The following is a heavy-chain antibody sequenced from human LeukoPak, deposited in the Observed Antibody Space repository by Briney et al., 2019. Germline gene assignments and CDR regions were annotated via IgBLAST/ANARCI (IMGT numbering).Heavy chain of an antibody. V-gene: IGHV3-48*01. D-gene: IGHD1-26*01. J-gene: IGHJ4*02. Sequence: GGSLRLSCVTSGFTFTNHWMSWVRQAPGKGLEWVSYISSSSSTIYYADSVKGRFTISRDNAKNSLYLQMNSLRAEDTAVYYCASLSGSYSYFQYYFDYWGQGTLVTVSS. CDR2: ISSSSSTI. CDR3: ASLSGSYSYFQYYFDY. CDR1: GFTFTNHW.